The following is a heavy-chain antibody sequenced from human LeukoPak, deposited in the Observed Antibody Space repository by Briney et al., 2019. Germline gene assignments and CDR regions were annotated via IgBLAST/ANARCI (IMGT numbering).Heavy chain of an antibody. CDR1: GGSFSGYY. CDR2: INHSGST. J-gene: IGHJ4*02. V-gene: IGHV4-34*01. CDR3: ARGGHSSSSPPYRNYFDY. Sequence: PSETLSLTCAVYGGSFSGYYWSWIRQPPGKGLEWIGKINHSGSTNYNPYLKSRVTISVDTYKNQYSLKLSSVTAADTAVYYCARGGHSSSSPPYRNYFDYWGQGTLVTVSS. D-gene: IGHD6-6*01.